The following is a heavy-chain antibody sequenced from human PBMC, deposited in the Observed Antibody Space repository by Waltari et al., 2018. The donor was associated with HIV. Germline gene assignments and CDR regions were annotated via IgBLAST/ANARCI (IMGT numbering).Heavy chain of an antibody. J-gene: IGHJ4*02. V-gene: IGHV1-18*01. Sequence: QVQLVQSGAEVKKPGASVKVSCKASGYTFTSYGISWVRQAPGQGLEWMGWISAYNGNTTYAQKLQGRVTMTTDTSTSTAYMELRSLRSDDTAVYYCARDLRGGFLEWLAHFDYWGQGTLVTVSS. CDR1: GYTFTSYG. CDR2: ISAYNGNT. CDR3: ARDLRGGFLEWLAHFDY. D-gene: IGHD3-3*01.